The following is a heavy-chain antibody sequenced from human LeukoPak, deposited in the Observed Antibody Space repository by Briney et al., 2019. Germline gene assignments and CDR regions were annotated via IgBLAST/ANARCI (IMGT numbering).Heavy chain of an antibody. J-gene: IGHJ4*02. D-gene: IGHD1-26*01. V-gene: IGHV3-30-3*01. CDR2: ISYDGSNK. CDR1: GFTFSSYA. CDR3: ARATGIVGVLHFDY. Sequence: GGSLRLSCAASGFTFSSYAMHWVRQAPGKGLEWVAVISYDGSNKYYADSVKGRFTISRDNSKNTLYLQMNSLRAEDTAVYYCARATGIVGVLHFDYWGQGTLVTVSS.